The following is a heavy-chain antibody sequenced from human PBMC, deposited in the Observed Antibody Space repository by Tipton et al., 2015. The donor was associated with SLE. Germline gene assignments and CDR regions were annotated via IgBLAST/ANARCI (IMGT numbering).Heavy chain of an antibody. V-gene: IGHV4-61*01. D-gene: IGHD6-6*01. CDR1: GGSISSGNYY. J-gene: IGHJ4*02. CDR2: IYYSGST. CDR3: ASYSSSYFDY. Sequence: TLSLTCTVSGGSISSGNYYWSWIRQPPGKGLEWIGYIYYSGSTDYNPSLKSRVTISVDTSKNQFSLKLSSVTAADTAVYYCASYSSSYFDYWGQGTLVTVSS.